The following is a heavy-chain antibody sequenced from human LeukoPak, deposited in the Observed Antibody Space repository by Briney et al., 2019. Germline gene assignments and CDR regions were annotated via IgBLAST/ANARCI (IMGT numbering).Heavy chain of an antibody. J-gene: IGHJ2*01. CDR1: GFTFSNFL. CDR3: ARDASSHIYWNFDP. CDR2: MAHDGSHK. D-gene: IGHD2-21*01. V-gene: IGHV3-30-3*01. Sequence: PGGSLRLSCAASGFTFSNFLMTWVRQAPGKGLEWVAVMAHDGSHKYDADFVKGRLFVSRDNSKNTLYLQTNSLRAEDPAVYYRARDASSHIYWNFDPWGRGTLVTVSS.